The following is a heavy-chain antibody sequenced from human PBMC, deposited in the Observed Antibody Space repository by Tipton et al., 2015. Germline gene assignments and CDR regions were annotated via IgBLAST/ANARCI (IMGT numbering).Heavy chain of an antibody. CDR1: GFTFSSYA. CDR3: AKGEGYYDFWGGLV. D-gene: IGHD3-3*01. CDR2: ISGSGAST. J-gene: IGHJ6*02. Sequence: GSLRLSCAASGFTFSSYAMTWVRQAPGKGLEWVSGISGSGASTYYADSVKGRFTISRDNSKDTLYLQMNSLRVEDTALYYCAKGEGYYDFWGGLVWGQGTTVTVSS. V-gene: IGHV3-23*01.